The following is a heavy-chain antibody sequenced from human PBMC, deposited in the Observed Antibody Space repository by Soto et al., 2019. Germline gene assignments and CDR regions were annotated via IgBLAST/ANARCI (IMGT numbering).Heavy chain of an antibody. Sequence: VGSLRLSCAASGCTFSSYAMSWVRQAPGKGLEWVSAISGSGGSTYYADSVKGRFTISRDNSKNTLYLQMNSLRAEDTAVYYCAKIRRDTRSVNFDYWGQGTLVTVSS. J-gene: IGHJ4*02. CDR3: AKIRRDTRSVNFDY. D-gene: IGHD2-2*02. CDR2: ISGSGGST. CDR1: GCTFSSYA. V-gene: IGHV3-23*01.